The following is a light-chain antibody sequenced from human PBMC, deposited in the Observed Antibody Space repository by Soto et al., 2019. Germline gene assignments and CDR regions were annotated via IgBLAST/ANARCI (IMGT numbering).Light chain of an antibody. CDR3: AAWDDSLNGVE. Sequence: QSVLTQPPSASGTPGQRVTISCSGSSSNIGSSTVNWYQHLPGTAPKLLIYSNNARSSGVPDRFSGSKSGTSASLAISGLQSEDEADYHCAAWDDSLNGVEFGGGTKLTVL. V-gene: IGLV1-44*01. CDR1: SSNIGSST. CDR2: SNN. J-gene: IGLJ2*01.